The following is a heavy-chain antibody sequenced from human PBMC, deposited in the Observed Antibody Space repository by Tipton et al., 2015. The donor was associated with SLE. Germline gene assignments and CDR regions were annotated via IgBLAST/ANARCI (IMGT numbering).Heavy chain of an antibody. CDR3: ARDVRFPFDAFDV. J-gene: IGHJ3*01. CDR1: EFTFDDYA. CDR2: IRYDGHNE. D-gene: IGHD2-21*01. V-gene: IGHV3-30*04. Sequence: SLRLSCAASEFTFDDYAMHWVRQAPGKGQEWVAMIRYDGHNEYYADSVTGRFTISRDNSRNTVHLQMNSLSAEDTAMYYCARDVRFPFDAFDVWGQGTMVTVSS.